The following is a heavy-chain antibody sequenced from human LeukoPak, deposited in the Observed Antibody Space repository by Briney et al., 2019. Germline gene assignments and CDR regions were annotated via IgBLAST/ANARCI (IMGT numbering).Heavy chain of an antibody. J-gene: IGHJ4*02. Sequence: PGGSLRLSCAASGFVFTTYTMSWVRQVPGKGLEWVANIKEDESERNYVDSVKGRFTISRDNAKNFMYLEMNSLRVEDTAIYYCTREYWGIDYWGQGVLVTVSS. CDR2: IKEDESER. D-gene: IGHD3-16*01. V-gene: IGHV3-7*01. CDR3: TREYWGIDY. CDR1: GFVFTTYT.